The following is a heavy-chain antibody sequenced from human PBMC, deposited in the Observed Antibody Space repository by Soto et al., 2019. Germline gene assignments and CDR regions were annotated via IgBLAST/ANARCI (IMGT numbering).Heavy chain of an antibody. Sequence: PSETLSLTCTVSGGSISSSSYYWGWIRQPPGKGLEWIGSIYYSGSTYYNPSLKSRVTISVDTSKNQFSLKLSSVTAADTAVYYCARQFRELYQNWFDPWGQGTLVTVSS. CDR1: GGSISSSSYY. CDR3: ARQFRELYQNWFDP. D-gene: IGHD3-10*01. V-gene: IGHV4-39*01. J-gene: IGHJ5*02. CDR2: IYYSGST.